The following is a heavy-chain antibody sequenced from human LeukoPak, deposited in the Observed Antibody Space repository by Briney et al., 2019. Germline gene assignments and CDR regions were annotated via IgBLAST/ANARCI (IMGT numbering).Heavy chain of an antibody. CDR3: ARGLYDSSGYTPLSRIRFDY. V-gene: IGHV3-23*05. Sequence: PGGSLRLSCAASGFTFSNYVMGWVRQDPGKGLQWVSIINGSGSFTSYADSVKGRFTISRDNAKNSLYLQMNSLRDEDTAVYYCARGLYDSSGYTPLSRIRFDYWGQGTLVTVSS. D-gene: IGHD3-22*01. CDR2: INGSGSFT. CDR1: GFTFSNYV. J-gene: IGHJ4*02.